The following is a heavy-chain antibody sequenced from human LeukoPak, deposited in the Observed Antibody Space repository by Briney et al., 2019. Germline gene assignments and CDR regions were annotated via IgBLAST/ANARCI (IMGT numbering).Heavy chain of an antibody. V-gene: IGHV1-2*02. CDR3: ARGPPVSWLEGPYFDY. J-gene: IGHJ4*02. CDR1: GYTFTGYY. Sequence: ASVKVSCKASGYTFTGYYMHWVRQAPGQGLEWMGWINPNSGGTNYAQKFQGRVTMTRDTSISIAYMELSRLRSDDTAVYYCARGPPVSWLEGPYFDYWGQGTLVTVSS. D-gene: IGHD6-19*01. CDR2: INPNSGGT.